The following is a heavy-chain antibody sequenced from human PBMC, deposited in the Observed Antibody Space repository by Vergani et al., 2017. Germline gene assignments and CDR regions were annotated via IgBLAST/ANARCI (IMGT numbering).Heavy chain of an antibody. CDR2: IIPIFGTL. CDR3: ARDWGDSCHSGVGFGRCTWFDS. Sequence: QVQLVQSGAEVKKPGSSVKVSCKTSGGTFSSSAISWVRQAPGQGLEWMGRIIPIFGTLNYAQNFQGRVTIIADESTSTVHMELRSVTSEDTAVYYCARDWGDSCHSGVGFGRCTWFDSWGQGTLVTVSS. CDR1: GGTFSSSA. V-gene: IGHV1-69*18. D-gene: IGHD2-15*01. J-gene: IGHJ5*01.